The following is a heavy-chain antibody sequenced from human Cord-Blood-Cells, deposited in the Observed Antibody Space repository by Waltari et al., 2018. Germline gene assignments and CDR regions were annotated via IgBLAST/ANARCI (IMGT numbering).Heavy chain of an antibody. CDR1: GGSISSHY. Sequence: QVQLQESGPGLVKPSETLSLTCTVSGGSISSHYWSWIRQPPGKGLEWIGYLYYSGSTNYNPSRKSRVTIAVDTSKNQFSLKLSSVTAADTAVYYCARGEGGATIYYHGMDVWGQGTTVTVSS. J-gene: IGHJ6*02. D-gene: IGHD1-26*01. V-gene: IGHV4-59*11. CDR3: ARGEGGATIYYHGMDV. CDR2: LYYSGST.